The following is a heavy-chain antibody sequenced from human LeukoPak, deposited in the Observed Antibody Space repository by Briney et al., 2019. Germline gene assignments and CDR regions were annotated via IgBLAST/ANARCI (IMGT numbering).Heavy chain of an antibody. CDR3: ARVNGYFDWLSGGGDYYYMDV. V-gene: IGHV4-39*07. CDR1: GDSITSSNYH. CDR2: ILYSGTT. D-gene: IGHD3-9*01. Sequence: PSETLSLTCTVSGDSITSSNYHWAWIRQPPGTGLEWIGSILYSGTTYYSSSFKSRVTMSVDTSKTQFSLKLSSVTAADTALYYCARVNGYFDWLSGGGDYYYMDVWGKGTTVTVSS. J-gene: IGHJ6*03.